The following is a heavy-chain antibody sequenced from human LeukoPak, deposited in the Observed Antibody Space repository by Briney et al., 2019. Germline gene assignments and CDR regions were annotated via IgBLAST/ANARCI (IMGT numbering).Heavy chain of an antibody. D-gene: IGHD6-13*01. CDR1: GGSISSYY. V-gene: IGHV4-59*06. Sequence: PSETLSLTCTVSGGSISSYYWSWIRQHPGKGLEWIGYIYYSGSTYYNPSLKSRVTISVDTSKNQFSLKLSSVTAADTAVYYCARVPGIAAAGRDYWGQGTLVTVSS. CDR2: IYYSGST. J-gene: IGHJ4*02. CDR3: ARVPGIAAAGRDY.